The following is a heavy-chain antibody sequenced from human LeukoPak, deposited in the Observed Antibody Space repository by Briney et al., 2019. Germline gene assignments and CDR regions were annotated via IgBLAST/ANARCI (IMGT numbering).Heavy chain of an antibody. J-gene: IGHJ4*02. CDR3: AKPRGLRVVPATTYFDY. V-gene: IGHV3-23*01. CDR2: ISGSGGST. CDR1: GFTFSSYA. D-gene: IGHD2-2*01. Sequence: SGGSLRLSCAASGFTFSSYAMSWVRQAPGKGLEWVSAISGSGGSTYYADSVKGRFTISRDNSKNTLYLQMNSLRGEDTAVYYCAKPRGLRVVPATTYFDYWGQGTLVTVSS.